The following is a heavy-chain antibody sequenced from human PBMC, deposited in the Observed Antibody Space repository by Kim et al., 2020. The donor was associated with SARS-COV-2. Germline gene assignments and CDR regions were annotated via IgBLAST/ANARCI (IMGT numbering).Heavy chain of an antibody. CDR3: ARLGRGDSSGYYGYYF. Sequence: SETLSLTCTVSGGSISSSSYYWGWIRQPPGKGLEWIGSIYYSGSTYYNPSLKSRVTISVDTSKNQFSLKLSSVTAADTAVYYCARLGRGDSSGYYGYYF. D-gene: IGHD3-22*01. CDR1: GGSISSSSYY. V-gene: IGHV4-39*01. J-gene: IGHJ4*01. CDR2: IYYSGST.